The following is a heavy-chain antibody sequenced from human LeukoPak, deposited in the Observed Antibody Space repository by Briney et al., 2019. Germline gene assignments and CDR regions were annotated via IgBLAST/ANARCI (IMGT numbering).Heavy chain of an antibody. J-gene: IGHJ6*03. CDR3: ARSSEGRYYYDSSGFSYYYYYMDV. V-gene: IGHV4-59*01. Sequence: PSETLSLTCTVSGGSISSYYWSWSRQPPGKGLERIGYIYYSGSTYYNPSLRSRVTISVDTSKNQFSLKLSSVTAADTAVYYCARSSEGRYYYDSSGFSYYYYYMDVWGKGTTVTISS. CDR1: GGSISSYY. CDR2: IYYSGST. D-gene: IGHD3-22*01.